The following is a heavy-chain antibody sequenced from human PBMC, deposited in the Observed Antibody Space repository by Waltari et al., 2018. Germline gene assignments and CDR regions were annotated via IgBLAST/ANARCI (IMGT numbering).Heavy chain of an antibody. CDR1: GGSISSYY. Sequence: QVQLQESGPGLVKPSETLSLTCTVSGGSISSYYWSWIRQPAGKGLEWIGRIYTSGGTNYNPSRKSRVTMSVDTSKTQFSLKLSSVTAADTAVYYCASTNVLLWFGETYNWFDPWGQGTLVTVSS. D-gene: IGHD3-10*01. CDR2: IYTSGGT. J-gene: IGHJ5*02. V-gene: IGHV4-4*07. CDR3: ASTNVLLWFGETYNWFDP.